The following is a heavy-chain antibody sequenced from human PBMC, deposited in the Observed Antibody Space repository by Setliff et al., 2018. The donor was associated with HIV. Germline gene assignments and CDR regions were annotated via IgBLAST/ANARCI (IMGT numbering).Heavy chain of an antibody. J-gene: IGHJ1*01. CDR2: IYWDNDM. Sequence: GSGPTPVNPTPSLTLTCTFCGFSLSTDGVGVCWIRQPPGKALEWLVLIYWDNDMRYSPSLKRRLTITKDPPKNQVVLTITDMDPGDTASYYCAQLLSECNDGTCHPEYFRHLGQGALVTVSS. CDR1: GFSLSTDGVG. CDR3: AQLLSECNDGTCHPEYFRH. V-gene: IGHV2-5*02. D-gene: IGHD2-15*01.